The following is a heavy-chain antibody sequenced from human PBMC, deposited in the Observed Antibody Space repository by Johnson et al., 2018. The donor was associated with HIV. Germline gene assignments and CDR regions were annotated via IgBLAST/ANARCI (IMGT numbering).Heavy chain of an antibody. CDR1: GFTFDDYG. CDR2: INWNGGST. CDR3: VWNYVAAFDI. V-gene: IGHV3-20*04. D-gene: IGHD1-7*01. Sequence: MLLVESGGGVVRPGGSLRLSCAASGFTFDDYGMSWVRQAPGKGLEWVSGINWNGGSTGYSDSVKGRFTISRDNAKNFLYLQMNSLGAEDTALYYCVWNYVAAFDIWGQGTMVTVSS. J-gene: IGHJ3*02.